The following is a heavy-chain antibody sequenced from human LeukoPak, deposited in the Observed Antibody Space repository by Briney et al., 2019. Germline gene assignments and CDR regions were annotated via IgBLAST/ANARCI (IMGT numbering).Heavy chain of an antibody. CDR3: ARGSWYEYYYYGMDV. Sequence: SETLSLTCTVSGGSISSYYWNWIRQPPGKGLEWIGYIYYSGSTNYNPSLKSRVTISVDTSKNQFSLKLSSVTAADTAVYYCARGSWYEYYYYGMDVWGQGTTVTVSS. CDR1: GGSISSYY. D-gene: IGHD6-13*01. V-gene: IGHV4-59*12. CDR2: IYYSGST. J-gene: IGHJ6*02.